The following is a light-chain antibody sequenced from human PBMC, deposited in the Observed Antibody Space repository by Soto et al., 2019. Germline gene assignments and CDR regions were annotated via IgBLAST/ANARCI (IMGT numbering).Light chain of an antibody. Sequence: DIQMTQSPSTLSGSVGDRVTITCRASQTISSWLAWYQQKPGKAPNLLIYGASSLESGVPSRFGGSGSGTEFTLTISSLQPDDFATYYCQQYNSYSWTLGQGTKVDI. CDR1: QTISSW. CDR2: GAS. V-gene: IGKV1-5*03. CDR3: QQYNSYSWT. J-gene: IGKJ1*01.